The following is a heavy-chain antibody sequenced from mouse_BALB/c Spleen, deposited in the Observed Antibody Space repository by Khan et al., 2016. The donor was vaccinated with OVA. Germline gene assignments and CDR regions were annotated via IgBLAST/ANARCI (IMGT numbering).Heavy chain of an antibody. Sequence: EVELVESGGGLVQPGGSRKLSCAASGFTFSSFGMHWVRQAPEKGLEWVAYISSGSSTIYYADTVKGRFTISRDTPKTTLFLPMTSLTYEDTALYYCATYGWWDWGPGTTVTVSS. D-gene: IGHD1-1*01. V-gene: IGHV5-17*02. CDR3: ATYGWWD. CDR2: ISSGSSTI. CDR1: GFTFSSFG. J-gene: IGHJ1*01.